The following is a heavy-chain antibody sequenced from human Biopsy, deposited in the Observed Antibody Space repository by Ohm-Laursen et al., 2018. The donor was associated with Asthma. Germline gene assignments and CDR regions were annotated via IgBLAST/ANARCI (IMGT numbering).Heavy chain of an antibody. D-gene: IGHD1-26*01. J-gene: IGHJ5*02. CDR2: SSAYNGHT. V-gene: IGHV1-18*04. CDR3: AKVDPYNGYYFREGARLLWFDP. Sequence: GASVKVSCKASGYTFSNYGIAWVRQAPGQGLEWMGWSSAYNGHTKYAQKFHDRVTMTTDKSTNTAHMELRSLTSDDTAVYYCAKVDPYNGYYFREGARLLWFDPWGQGTLVTVSS. CDR1: GYTFSNYG.